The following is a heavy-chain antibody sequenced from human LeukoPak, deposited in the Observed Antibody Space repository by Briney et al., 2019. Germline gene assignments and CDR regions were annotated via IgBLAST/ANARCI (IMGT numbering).Heavy chain of an antibody. CDR2: INPGGSEK. D-gene: IGHD3-3*01. V-gene: IGHV3-7*01. J-gene: IGHJ4*02. CDR3: AGGPALDF. CDR1: GFTVSSNY. Sequence: GGSLRLSCAASGFTVSSNYMSWVRQAPGKGLEWVGNINPGGSEKHYVDSVKGRFTISRDNTMNSFFLQMSSLRAEDTAMYYCAGGPALDFWGQGTLVTVSS.